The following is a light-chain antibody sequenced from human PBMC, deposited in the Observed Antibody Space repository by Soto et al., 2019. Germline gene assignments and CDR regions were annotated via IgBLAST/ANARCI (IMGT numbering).Light chain of an antibody. CDR2: WAS. CDR3: QQYYSSPLT. J-gene: IGKJ5*01. Sequence: DTVMTQSPGSLSVSLGERATINCKSSQSVLYSSKNKNYLAWYQQKPGQPPKLCIYWASTRESGVPDLFRGSGSGTDFTLTISSLQAEDAALYYCQQYYSSPLTFGPGTRLDIK. V-gene: IGKV4-1*01. CDR1: QSVLYSSKNKNY.